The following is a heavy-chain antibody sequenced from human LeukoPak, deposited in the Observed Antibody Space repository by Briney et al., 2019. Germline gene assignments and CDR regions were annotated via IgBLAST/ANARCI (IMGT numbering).Heavy chain of an antibody. CDR3: ARWGVAARPPYFDY. D-gene: IGHD6-6*01. J-gene: IGHJ4*02. V-gene: IGHV3-48*04. Sequence: HPGGSLRLSCATSGFTLSSYWMHWVRQVPGKGLEWVSYISSSGSTIYYVDSVKGRFTISRDNAKNSLYLQMNSLRAEDTAVYYCARWGVAARPPYFDYWGQGTLVTVSS. CDR1: GFTLSSYW. CDR2: ISSSGSTI.